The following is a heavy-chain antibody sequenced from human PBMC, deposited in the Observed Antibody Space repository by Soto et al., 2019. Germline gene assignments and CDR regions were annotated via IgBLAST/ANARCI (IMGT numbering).Heavy chain of an antibody. V-gene: IGHV4-39*01. D-gene: IGHD3-3*01. CDR1: GGSISSSSYY. CDR2: IYYSGST. J-gene: IGHJ4*02. Sequence: QLQLQESGPGLVKPSETLSLTCTVSGGSISSSSYYWGWIRQPPGKGLEWIGSIYYSGSTYYNPSLKSRVTISVDTSKNQFSLKLSSVTAADTAVYYCANRKYDFWSGYYTGGFDYWGQGTLVTVSS. CDR3: ANRKYDFWSGYYTGGFDY.